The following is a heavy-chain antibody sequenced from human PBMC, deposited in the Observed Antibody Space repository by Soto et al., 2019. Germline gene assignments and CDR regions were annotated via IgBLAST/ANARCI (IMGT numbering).Heavy chain of an antibody. J-gene: IGHJ4*02. V-gene: IGHV3-33*01. CDR3: ARAIDYDSGSYYDPLDY. CDR2: IWYDGSNK. Sequence: QVQLVESGGGVVQPGRSLRLSCAASGFTFSSYGMHWVRQAPGKGLEWVAVIWYDGSNKYYADSVKGRFTISRDNSKNLLYLQMNSLRAEETAVYYCARAIDYDSGSYYDPLDYWGQGTLVTVSS. CDR1: GFTFSSYG. D-gene: IGHD3-10*01.